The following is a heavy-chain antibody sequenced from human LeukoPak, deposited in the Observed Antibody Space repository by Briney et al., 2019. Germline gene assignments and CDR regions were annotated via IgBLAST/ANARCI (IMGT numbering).Heavy chain of an antibody. CDR3: AREALGFSEYYYGMDV. V-gene: IGHV1-18*01. J-gene: IGHJ6*02. CDR1: GYIFTSYG. Sequence: SSVNVSCKASGYIFTSYGISWVRQAPGQGLEWMGWISAYNGNTNYAQKLQGRVTMTTAPSTRTAYMELRSLKSDDTAVYYCAREALGFSEYYYGMDVWGQGTTVTASS. D-gene: IGHD2-15*01. CDR2: ISAYNGNT.